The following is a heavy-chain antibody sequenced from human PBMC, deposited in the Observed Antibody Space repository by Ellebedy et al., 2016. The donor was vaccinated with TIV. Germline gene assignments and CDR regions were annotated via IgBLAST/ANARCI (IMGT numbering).Heavy chain of an antibody. CDR2: INHSGST. D-gene: IGHD5-12*01. V-gene: IGHV4-34*01. CDR3: ARGSGVFYYYYGMDV. Sequence: SETLSLXCAVYGGSFSGYYWSWIRQPPGKGLEWIGEINHSGSTNYNPSLKSRVTISVDTSKNQFSLKLSSVTAADTAVYYCARGSGVFYYYYGMDVWGQGTTVTVSS. J-gene: IGHJ6*02. CDR1: GGSFSGYY.